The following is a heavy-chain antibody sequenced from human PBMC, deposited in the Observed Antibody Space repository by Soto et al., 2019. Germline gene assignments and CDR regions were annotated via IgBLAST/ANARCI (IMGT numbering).Heavy chain of an antibody. CDR1: GYTFTSYY. V-gene: IGHV1-46*01. CDR2: INPSGGST. CDR3: ARSNSPVLGGIIVATNSFDY. J-gene: IGHJ4*02. Sequence: SVKVSCKAPGYTFTSYYMHWVRQAPGQGLEWMGIINPSGGSTSYAQKFQGRVTMTRDTSTSTVYMELSSLRSEDTAVYYCARSNSPVLGGIIVATNSFDYWGQGTLVTVSS. D-gene: IGHD5-12*01.